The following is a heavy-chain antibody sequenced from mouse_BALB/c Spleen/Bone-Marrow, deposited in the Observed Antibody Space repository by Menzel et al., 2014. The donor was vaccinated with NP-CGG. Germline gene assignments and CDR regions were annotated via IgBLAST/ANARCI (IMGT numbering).Heavy chain of an antibody. Sequence: VQLKESGPELVKPGASVKMSCKASGYTFTSYVMHWVKQKPGQGLEWIGYINPNNDGSKYNEKFKGKATLTSDKSSSTAYMELSGLTSEDSAVYYCARGKTYAMDYWGQGTSVTVSS. J-gene: IGHJ4*01. D-gene: IGHD2-1*01. CDR3: ARGKTYAMDY. V-gene: IGHV1-14*01. CDR1: GYTFTSYV. CDR2: INPNNDGS.